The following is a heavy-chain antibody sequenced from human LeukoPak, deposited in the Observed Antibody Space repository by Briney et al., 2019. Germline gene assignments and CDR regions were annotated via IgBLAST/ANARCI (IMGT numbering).Heavy chain of an antibody. Sequence: GGSLRLSCAASGFTFSSYGMHWVRQAPGKGLEWVAFIRYDGSNKYYADSVKGRFTISRDNSKNTLYLQMNSLRAEDTAVYYCAKGSVEMATILAYWGQGTLVTVSS. J-gene: IGHJ4*02. CDR2: IRYDGSNK. CDR3: AKGSVEMATILAY. D-gene: IGHD5-24*01. V-gene: IGHV3-30*02. CDR1: GFTFSSYG.